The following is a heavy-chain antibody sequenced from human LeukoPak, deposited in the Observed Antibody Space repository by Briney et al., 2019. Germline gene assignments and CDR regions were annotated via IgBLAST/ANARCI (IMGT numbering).Heavy chain of an antibody. Sequence: GGSLRLSCAASGFTFSSYEMDWVRQAPGKGLEWVSYISIDGKTIHYADSVKGRFTISRDNAKNSVYLQMNSLRAEDTAVYYCARDLHGSPDWWGQGTLVTVSS. J-gene: IGHJ4*02. CDR2: ISIDGKTI. D-gene: IGHD2-2*03. CDR1: GFTFSSYE. V-gene: IGHV3-48*03. CDR3: ARDLHGSPDW.